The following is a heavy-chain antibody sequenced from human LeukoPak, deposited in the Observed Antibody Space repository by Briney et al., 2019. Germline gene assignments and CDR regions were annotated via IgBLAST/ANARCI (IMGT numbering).Heavy chain of an antibody. V-gene: IGHV1-18*01. Sequence: ASVKVSCKASGYTFTSYGISWVRQAPGQGLEWMGWISAYNGNTNYAQKPQGRVTMTTDTSTSTAYMELRSLRSDDTAVYYCARAYYGDYPDDAFDIWGQGTMVTVSS. CDR3: ARAYYGDYPDDAFDI. D-gene: IGHD4-17*01. CDR1: GYTFTSYG. CDR2: ISAYNGNT. J-gene: IGHJ3*02.